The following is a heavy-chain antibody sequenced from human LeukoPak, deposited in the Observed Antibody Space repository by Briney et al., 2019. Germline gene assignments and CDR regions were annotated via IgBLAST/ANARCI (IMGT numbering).Heavy chain of an antibody. Sequence: SVKVSCKASGGTFSSYAISWVRQAPGQGLEWMGGIIPIFGTANYAQKFQGRITITADKSTSTAYMELSSLRSEDTAVYYCARDQIGYNWKGGYYFDYWGQGTLVTVSS. CDR2: IIPIFGTA. CDR1: GGTFSSYA. V-gene: IGHV1-69*06. J-gene: IGHJ4*02. CDR3: ARDQIGYNWKGGYYFDY. D-gene: IGHD1-1*01.